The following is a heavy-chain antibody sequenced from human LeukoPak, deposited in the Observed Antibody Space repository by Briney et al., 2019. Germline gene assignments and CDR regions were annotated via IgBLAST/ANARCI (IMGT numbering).Heavy chain of an antibody. CDR1: GGSISGYS. J-gene: IGHJ1*01. CDR2: FHNSRTT. D-gene: IGHD3-10*01. Sequence: SETLSLTCTVSGGSISGYSWTWIRQPPGQGLEWIGYFHNSRTTSYNHSLTGRVTISIDTAMDQISLKLNSVTAADTAVYYCARGHFGLSPWGQGPLVSVS. V-gene: IGHV4-59*01. CDR3: ARGHFGLSP.